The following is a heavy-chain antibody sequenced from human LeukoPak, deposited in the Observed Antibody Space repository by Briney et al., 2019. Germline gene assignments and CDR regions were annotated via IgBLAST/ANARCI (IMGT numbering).Heavy chain of an antibody. Sequence: ASVKVSCKASGYTFTGYYMHWVRQDPGQGLEWMGWINPNSGGTNYAQKFQGRVTMTRDTSISTAYMELSRLRSDDTAVYYCARDQLDDVGDDYWGQGTLVTVSS. CDR2: INPNSGGT. CDR1: GYTFTGYY. V-gene: IGHV1-2*02. CDR3: ARDQLDDVGDDY. J-gene: IGHJ4*02. D-gene: IGHD1-1*01.